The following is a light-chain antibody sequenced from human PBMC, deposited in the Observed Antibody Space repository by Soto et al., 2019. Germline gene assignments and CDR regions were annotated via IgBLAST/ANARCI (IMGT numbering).Light chain of an antibody. Sequence: QSVLTQPPSASGSPGQSVTISCTGTSSDVGGYNYVSWYQQHPGKAPKLMIYEVNKRPSVVPDRFSGSKSGNTASLTVSGLQAEDEADYYCSSYAGSNNFGYVFGTGTKVTVL. CDR3: SSYAGSNNFGYV. CDR2: EVN. V-gene: IGLV2-8*01. CDR1: SSDVGGYNY. J-gene: IGLJ1*01.